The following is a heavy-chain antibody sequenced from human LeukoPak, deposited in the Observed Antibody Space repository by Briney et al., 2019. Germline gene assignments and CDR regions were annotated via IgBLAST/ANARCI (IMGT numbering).Heavy chain of an antibody. J-gene: IGHJ4*02. CDR1: GSTFSNYW. CDR2: MNSDGSTT. D-gene: IGHD1-26*01. Sequence: YPGRSLRLSCAASGSTFSNYWMHWVRQAPGKGLVWVSRMNSDGSTTAYADSVKGRFTISRDNAKNTLYLQMNSLRAEDTAVYYCARDGIVGAYNSGNDYWGQGTLVTVSS. V-gene: IGHV3-74*01. CDR3: ARDGIVGAYNSGNDY.